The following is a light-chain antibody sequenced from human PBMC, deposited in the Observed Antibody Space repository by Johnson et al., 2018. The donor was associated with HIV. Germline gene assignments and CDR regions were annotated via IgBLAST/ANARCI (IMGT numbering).Light chain of an antibody. Sequence: HSVLTQPPSVSAAPGQKVTISCSGSNSNIGNNYVSWYQHLPGTAPKLLIYENNKRPSGIPDRFSGSKFGTSATLGITGLQTGDEADYYCGTWNSSLSVQNDVFGTGTKVTVV. J-gene: IGLJ1*01. CDR3: GTWNSSLSVQNDV. V-gene: IGLV1-51*02. CDR1: NSNIGNNY. CDR2: ENN.